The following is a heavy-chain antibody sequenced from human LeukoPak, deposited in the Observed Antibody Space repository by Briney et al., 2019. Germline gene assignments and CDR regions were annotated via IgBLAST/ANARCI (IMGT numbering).Heavy chain of an antibody. CDR2: ISYHGSNK. Sequence: GGSLRLSCAASGFTFSSYPMHWVRQAPGKGLEWLTLISYHGSNKEYTDSVKGRFTISRDTARNSLYLQMNSLRAEDTAVYYCARTRYCSSSSCHIAFDIWGQGTVVTVSS. CDR1: GFTFSSYP. CDR3: ARTRYCSSSSCHIAFDI. V-gene: IGHV3-30*04. J-gene: IGHJ3*02. D-gene: IGHD2-15*01.